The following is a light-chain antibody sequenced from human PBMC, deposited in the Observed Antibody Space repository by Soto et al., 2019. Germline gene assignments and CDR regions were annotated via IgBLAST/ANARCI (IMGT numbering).Light chain of an antibody. CDR2: DVS. J-gene: IGLJ2*01. CDR1: SSDVGGYNY. V-gene: IGLV2-14*01. CDR3: SSYTSSSTRL. Sequence: QSALTQPASVSGSPGQSITISCTGTSSDVGGYNYVSWYQQHPGKAPKLMIYDVSNRPSGVSNRFSGSKSSNTASLTISGLQAEDEADYYCSSYTSSSTRLFGGGTQLTVL.